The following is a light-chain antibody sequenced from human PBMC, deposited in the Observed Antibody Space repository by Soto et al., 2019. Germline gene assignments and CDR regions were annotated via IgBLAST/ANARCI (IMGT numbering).Light chain of an antibody. CDR3: QQRSNWPPEVT. CDR2: DAS. V-gene: IGKV3-11*01. Sequence: EIVLTQSPDTLSLSPGERATLSCRASQSVRSSLAWYQQKPGQAPRLLIYDASNRATGIPARFSGSGPGTDFTLTIISLEPEDFAVYYCQQRSNWPPEVTFGPGTKVDIK. J-gene: IGKJ3*01. CDR1: QSVRSS.